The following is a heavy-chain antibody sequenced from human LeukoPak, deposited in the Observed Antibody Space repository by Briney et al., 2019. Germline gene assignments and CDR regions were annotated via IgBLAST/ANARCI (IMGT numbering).Heavy chain of an antibody. D-gene: IGHD5-18*01. V-gene: IGHV3-33*06. CDR1: GFTFSIYG. CDR2: IWYDGSNK. Sequence: GRSLRLSCAASGFTFSIYGMHWVRQAPGKGLEWVALIWYDGSNKYYADSVKGRFTISRDNSKNTLYLQMNSLRAEDTAVYYCAKELRGYSYGLRNNWFDPWGQGTLVTVSS. J-gene: IGHJ5*02. CDR3: AKELRGYSYGLRNNWFDP.